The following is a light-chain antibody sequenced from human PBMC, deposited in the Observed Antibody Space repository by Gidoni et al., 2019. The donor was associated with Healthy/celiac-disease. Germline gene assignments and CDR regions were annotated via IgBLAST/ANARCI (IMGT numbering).Light chain of an antibody. CDR3: QQYYSTPWT. Sequence: DIVMTQPPDSLAVSLGERATINCKSSQSVLFSSNSQNYLTWYQQKPGQPPKLLIYWAATRESGVPYRFSGSGSGTDFTLTISSLQAEDVAVYYCQQYYSTPWTFGQXTKVEIK. V-gene: IGKV4-1*01. CDR2: WAA. J-gene: IGKJ1*01. CDR1: QSVLFSSNSQNY.